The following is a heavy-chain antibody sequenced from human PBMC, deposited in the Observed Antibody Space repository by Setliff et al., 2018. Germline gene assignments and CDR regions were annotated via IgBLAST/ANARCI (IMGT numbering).Heavy chain of an antibody. CDR2: ISGDGITI. V-gene: IGHV3-11*04. CDR3: ARDGVFYAMDV. J-gene: IGHJ6*02. Sequence: GGSLRLSCGASGFTYKNDWVSWVRQAPGKGLEWLSKISGDGITIYYADSVRGRFTISRDNAKDSLYLQMNSLGAEDTALYYCARDGVFYAMDVWGRGTTVTVSS. CDR1: GFTYKNDW. D-gene: IGHD3-10*01.